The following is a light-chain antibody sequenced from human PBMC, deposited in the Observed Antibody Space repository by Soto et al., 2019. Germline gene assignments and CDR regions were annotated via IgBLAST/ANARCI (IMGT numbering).Light chain of an antibody. CDR2: GAS. CDR3: QQYDNWPIT. V-gene: IGKV3-15*01. Sequence: ERVMTQSPATLSVSPGERATLSCRASQSVSSNLAWYQQKPGQAPRLFIYGASTRATAIPPRFSGSGSGKEFTLTISSLQSEDFAVYYCQQYDNWPITFGQGTRLEIK. CDR1: QSVSSN. J-gene: IGKJ5*01.